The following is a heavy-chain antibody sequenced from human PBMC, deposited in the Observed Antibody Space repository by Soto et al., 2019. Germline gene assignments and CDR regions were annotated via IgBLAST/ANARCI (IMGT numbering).Heavy chain of an antibody. Sequence: GGSLRLSCTASGFTFSTSGMSWVRQAPGKGLEWVGRIKSTTAGGTTDYAAPVNGRFTISRDDSKNTLYLQMNSLKTEDTAVYYCTTDRDYGDYNYYYSYGMDVWGQGTTVTVSS. CDR1: GFTFSTSG. CDR3: TTDRDYGDYNYYYSYGMDV. D-gene: IGHD4-17*01. V-gene: IGHV3-15*01. CDR2: IKSTTAGGTT. J-gene: IGHJ6*02.